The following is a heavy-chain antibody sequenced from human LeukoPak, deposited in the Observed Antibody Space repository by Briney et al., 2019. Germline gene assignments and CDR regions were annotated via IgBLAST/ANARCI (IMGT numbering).Heavy chain of an antibody. V-gene: IGHV3-23*01. CDR1: GFSFSRYA. CDR3: AKDGDIWLGDLNWFDP. CDR2: ISGGGGNT. D-gene: IGHD3-10*01. Sequence: PGGFLRLSCEASGFSFSRYAMSWVRQAPGKGLEWVSTISGGGGNTYYADSVKGRFTISRDISKSTLYLQMTSLRADDTAVYYCAKDGDIWLGDLNWFDPWGQGTLVTVSS. J-gene: IGHJ5*02.